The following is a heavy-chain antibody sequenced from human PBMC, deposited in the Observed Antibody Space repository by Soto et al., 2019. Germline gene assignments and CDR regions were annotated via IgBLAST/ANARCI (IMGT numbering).Heavy chain of an antibody. J-gene: IGHJ3*02. V-gene: IGHV3-7*05. Sequence: GGSLRLSCAASGFTFSSYWRRWVRQAPGKGLEWVANIKQDGSEKYYVDSVKGRFTISRDNAKNSLYLQMNSLRAEDTAVYYCAKDVSTTRGYYDILTGYYLANAFDIWGQGTMVTVSS. D-gene: IGHD3-9*01. CDR3: AKDVSTTRGYYDILTGYYLANAFDI. CDR2: IKQDGSEK. CDR1: GFTFSSYW.